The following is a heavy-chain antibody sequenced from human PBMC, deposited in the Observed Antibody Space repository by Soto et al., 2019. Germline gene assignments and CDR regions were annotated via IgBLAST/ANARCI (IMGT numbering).Heavy chain of an antibody. D-gene: IGHD1-26*01. V-gene: IGHV4-39*01. CDR1: GGSISSTFYY. CDR2: IYYSGTT. Sequence: QLQLQESGPGLVKPSETLSLTCSLSGGSISSTFYYWGWIRQPPGKGLEWIGSIYYSGTTFYNASLKGRVPISVHTSKNQFSLRLTFVTATDTAVYFCARQKWEQPKWFDPRGQGTLVTVSS. J-gene: IGHJ5*02. CDR3: ARQKWEQPKWFDP.